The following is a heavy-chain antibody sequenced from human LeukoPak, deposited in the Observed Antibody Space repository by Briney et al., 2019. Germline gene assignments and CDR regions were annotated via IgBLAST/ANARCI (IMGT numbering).Heavy chain of an antibody. CDR3: ARVTTYYDILTGYTPHDAFDI. V-gene: IGHV1-8*01. J-gene: IGHJ3*02. CDR2: MNPNSGNT. D-gene: IGHD3-9*01. CDR1: GYTFTSYD. Sequence: GASVKVSCKASGYTFTSYDINWVRQATGQGLEWMGWMNPNSGNTGYAQKLQGRVTMTRNTSISTAYMELCSLRSEDTAVYYCARVTTYYDILTGYTPHDAFDIWGQGTMVTVSS.